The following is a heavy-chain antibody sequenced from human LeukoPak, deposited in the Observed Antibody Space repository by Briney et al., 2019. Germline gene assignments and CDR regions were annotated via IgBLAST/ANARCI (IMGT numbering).Heavy chain of an antibody. CDR1: IGTFTSYA. CDR3: ARGRYSYGSKVIPYYYYYMDV. V-gene: IGHV1-69*05. Sequence: GGSVKVSCKASIGTFTSYAISWVRPAPGQGLEWMGGIIPIFGAANYARKFKGRVTTTTDESTSTAYMELSRLRSEVTAVYDCARGRYSYGSKVIPYYYYYMDVWGKGTTVTVSS. J-gene: IGHJ6*03. D-gene: IGHD5-18*01. CDR2: IIPIFGAA.